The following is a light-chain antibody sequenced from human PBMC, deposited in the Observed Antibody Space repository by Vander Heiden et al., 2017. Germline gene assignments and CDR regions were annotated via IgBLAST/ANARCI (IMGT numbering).Light chain of an antibody. CDR3: QSYDSSLSAPYV. Sequence: QSVLTQPPSVSGAPGQRVTISCTGSSSNIGAGDDVHRYQQLPGTAPKLLIYGNSNRPSGVPDRFSGSKSGTSASLAITGLQAEDEADYYCQSYDSSLSAPYVFGTGTKVTVL. CDR2: GNS. CDR1: SSNIGAGDD. V-gene: IGLV1-40*01. J-gene: IGLJ1*01.